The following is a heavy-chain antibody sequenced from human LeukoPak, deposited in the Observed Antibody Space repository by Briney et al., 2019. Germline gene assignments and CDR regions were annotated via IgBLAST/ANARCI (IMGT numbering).Heavy chain of an antibody. J-gene: IGHJ4*02. CDR3: TRDISGYDSSGYTDY. CDR1: GSTFGDYA. V-gene: IGHV3-49*04. D-gene: IGHD3-22*01. CDR2: IRSKAYGGTT. Sequence: GRSLRLSCTASGSTFGDYAMSWVRQAPGKGLEWVGFIRSKAYGGTTEYAASVKGRFTISRDDSKGIAYLQMNSLKTEDTAVYYCTRDISGYDSSGYTDYWGQGTLVTVSS.